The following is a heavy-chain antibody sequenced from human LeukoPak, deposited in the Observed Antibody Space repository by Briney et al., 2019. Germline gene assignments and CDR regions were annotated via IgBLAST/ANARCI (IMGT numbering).Heavy chain of an antibody. CDR1: GFTFSNYA. CDR2: ITSTGDST. V-gene: IGHV3-23*01. Sequence: PGGSLRLSCAASGFTFSNYAMRWVRQAPGKGLEWVSTITSTGDSTYYADSVKGRFTISRDNSKNTLYLQMNSLRAEDTAVYYCAREYYDSSGSPYFDYWGQGTLVTVSS. CDR3: AREYYDSSGSPYFDY. J-gene: IGHJ4*02. D-gene: IGHD3-22*01.